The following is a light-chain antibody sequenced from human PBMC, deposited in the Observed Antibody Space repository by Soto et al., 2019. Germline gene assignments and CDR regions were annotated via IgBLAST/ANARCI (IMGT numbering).Light chain of an antibody. CDR1: NIGSKS. J-gene: IGLJ3*02. CDR3: QVWDSSSDHPV. CDR2: YDS. V-gene: IGLV3-21*04. Sequence: SYELTQPPSVSVAPGKTARITCGGNNIGSKSVHWYQQKPGQAPVLVIYYDSDRPSGIPERFSGSNSGNTATLTISRVEDGDEADYYFQVWDSSSDHPVFGGGTKLTVL.